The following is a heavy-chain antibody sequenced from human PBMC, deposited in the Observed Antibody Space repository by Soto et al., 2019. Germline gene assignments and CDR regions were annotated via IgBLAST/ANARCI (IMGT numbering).Heavy chain of an antibody. CDR2: IIPIFGTA. CDR1: GGTFSSYA. V-gene: IGHV1-69*01. CDR3: AGFALANDYYYYYGMDV. Sequence: QVQLVQSGAEVKKPGSSVKVSCKASGGTFSSYAISWVRQAPGQGLEWMGGIIPIFGTANYAQKFQGRVTITADESTSIAYMELSSLRSEDTAVYYCAGFALANDYYYYYGMDVWGQGTTVTVSS. J-gene: IGHJ6*02.